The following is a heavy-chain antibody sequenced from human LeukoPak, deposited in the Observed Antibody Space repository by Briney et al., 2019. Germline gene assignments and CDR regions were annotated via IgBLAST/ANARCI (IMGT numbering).Heavy chain of an antibody. V-gene: IGHV4-34*01. CDR3: APPPYYYETNGYSVA. CDR2: INHSGST. J-gene: IGHJ5*02. Sequence: SETLSLTCAVYGGSFSGFHWKWIRQPPGKGLEWVGDINHSGSTHYNPSLTSRVTISVDPSKNQSSLHLTSVTAAATAVYYCAPPPYYYETNGYSVAWGQGTLVTVSS. D-gene: IGHD3-22*01. CDR1: GGSFSGFH.